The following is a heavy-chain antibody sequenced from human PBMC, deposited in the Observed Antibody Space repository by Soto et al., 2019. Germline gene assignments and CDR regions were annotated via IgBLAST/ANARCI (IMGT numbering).Heavy chain of an antibody. CDR1: RWSFSCYY. V-gene: IGHV4-34*01. CDR3: ARGGSGSYTLNNWFDP. Sequence: SETLSLTFAVYRWSFSCYYWIWIRQPPGKGLEWIGEINHSGSTNYNPSLKSRVTISVDTSKNQFSLKLSSVTAADTAVYYCARGGSGSYTLNNWFDPWGQGTLVTVSS. D-gene: IGHD3-10*01. J-gene: IGHJ5*02. CDR2: INHSGST.